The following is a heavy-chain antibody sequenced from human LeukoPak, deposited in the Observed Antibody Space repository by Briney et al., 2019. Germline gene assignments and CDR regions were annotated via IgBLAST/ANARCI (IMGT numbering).Heavy chain of an antibody. J-gene: IGHJ4*02. Sequence: SETLSLTCTVSGGSISSYYWSWIRQPPGKGLEWIGYIYYSGSTNYNPSLKGRVTISVDTSKNQFSLKLSSVTAADTAVYYCARSAVTRGRFDYWGQGTLVTASS. CDR2: IYYSGST. CDR3: ARSAVTRGRFDY. CDR1: GGSISSYY. V-gene: IGHV4-59*01. D-gene: IGHD2-21*02.